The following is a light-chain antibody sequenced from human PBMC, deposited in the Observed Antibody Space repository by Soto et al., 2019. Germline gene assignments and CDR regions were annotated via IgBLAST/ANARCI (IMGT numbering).Light chain of an antibody. J-gene: IGKJ1*01. CDR2: AAS. Sequence: DIQMTQSPSSLSASVGDRVTITCRASQGISTYLAWYQQKPGKVPKLLIYAASTLQSGVPSRFSGSGSGTDFTLTISSLQPEAVATYYCQKYNSAPWTFGQWTKVEIK. CDR3: QKYNSAPWT. V-gene: IGKV1-27*01. CDR1: QGISTY.